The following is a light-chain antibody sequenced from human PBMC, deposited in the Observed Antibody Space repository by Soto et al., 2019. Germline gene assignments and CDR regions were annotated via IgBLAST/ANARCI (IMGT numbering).Light chain of an antibody. V-gene: IGLV2-14*03. CDR2: EVS. J-gene: IGLJ1*01. CDR1: SSDVGAYDY. CDR3: SSYTTSSTRV. Sequence: QSVLTQPASVSRSPVQSITISCTGTSSDVGAYDYVSWYQQHPDKAPKLMIYEVSYRPSGVSNRFSGSKSVNTATLTISGLQAEDEADYYCSSYTTSSTRVFGTGTKVTVL.